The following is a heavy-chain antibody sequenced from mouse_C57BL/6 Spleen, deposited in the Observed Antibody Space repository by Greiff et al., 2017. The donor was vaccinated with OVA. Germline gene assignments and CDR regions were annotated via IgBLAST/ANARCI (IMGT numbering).Heavy chain of an antibody. J-gene: IGHJ1*03. V-gene: IGHV14-1*01. CDR3: TRGGSSYDWYFDV. Sequence: VQLQQSGAELVRPGASVKLSCTASGFNIKDYYMHWVKQRPEQGLEWIGRIDPEDGDTEYAPKFQGKATMTADTSSNTAYLQLSSLTSEDTAVYYCTRGGSSYDWYFDVWGTGTTVTVSS. D-gene: IGHD1-1*01. CDR1: GFNIKDYY. CDR2: IDPEDGDT.